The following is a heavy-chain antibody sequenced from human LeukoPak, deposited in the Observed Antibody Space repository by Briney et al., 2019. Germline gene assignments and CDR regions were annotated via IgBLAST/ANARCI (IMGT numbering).Heavy chain of an antibody. CDR2: ISSSSSYI. CDR1: GFTFSSYS. J-gene: IGHJ3*02. CDR3: ARDGGYSGYDQGWVAFDI. Sequence: GGSLRLSCAASGFTFSSYSMNWVRQAPGKGLEWVSSISSSSSYIYYADSVEGRFTISRDNAKNSLYLQMNSLRAEDTAVYYCARDGGYSGYDQGWVAFDIWGQGTMVTVSS. V-gene: IGHV3-21*01. D-gene: IGHD5-12*01.